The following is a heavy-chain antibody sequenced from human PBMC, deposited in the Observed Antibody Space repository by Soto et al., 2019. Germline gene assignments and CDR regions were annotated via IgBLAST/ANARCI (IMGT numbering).Heavy chain of an antibody. V-gene: IGHV3-30-3*01. CDR2: ISYDGTNK. D-gene: IGHD7-27*01. Sequence: PGGSLRLSCAASGFSFSISPMHWVRQAPGKGPEWVALISYDGTNKFYADSVKGQFTISRDNSKSTLYLQVGSLRPEDAAVYYCARDPKTSGGQHWAFNYFDSWGQGTLVTVSS. CDR1: GFSFSISP. CDR3: ARDPKTSGGQHWAFNYFDS. J-gene: IGHJ4*02.